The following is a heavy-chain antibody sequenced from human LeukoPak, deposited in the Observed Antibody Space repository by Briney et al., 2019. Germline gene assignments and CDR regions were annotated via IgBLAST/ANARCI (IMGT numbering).Heavy chain of an antibody. CDR2: IKHDGSEK. J-gene: IGHJ5*02. Sequence: GGSLRLSCVVSGFTFSNYWMTWVRQAPGKGLEWVANIKHDGSEKYYVDSVKGRFTISRDNAKNSLCLQMSSLRSEDTAVYYCARAGEYCSGGSCYSTWFDPWGQGTLVTVSS. CDR1: GFTFSNYW. CDR3: ARAGEYCSGGSCYSTWFDP. D-gene: IGHD2-15*01. V-gene: IGHV3-7*03.